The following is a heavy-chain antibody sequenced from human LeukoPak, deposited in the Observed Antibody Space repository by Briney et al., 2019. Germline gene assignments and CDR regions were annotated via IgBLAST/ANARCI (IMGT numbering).Heavy chain of an antibody. CDR2: INPSGGST. V-gene: IGHV1-46*01. D-gene: IGHD5-18*01. CDR1: GYTFTSYY. Sequence: GASVKVSCKASGYTFTSYYMHWVRQAPGQGLEWMGRINPSGGSTSYAQKFQGRVTMTRDTSTSTVYMELSSLRSEDTAVYYCARDRSDTAMVKGWFDPWGQGTLVTVSS. CDR3: ARDRSDTAMVKGWFDP. J-gene: IGHJ5*02.